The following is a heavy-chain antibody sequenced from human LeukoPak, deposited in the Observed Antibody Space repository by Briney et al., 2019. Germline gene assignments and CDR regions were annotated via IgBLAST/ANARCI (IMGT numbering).Heavy chain of an antibody. V-gene: IGHV3-23*01. D-gene: IGHD2-2*02. Sequence: PGGSLRLSCAASGFTFSSYAMSLVRQAPGKGLEWVSAISGSGGSTYYADSVEGRFTISRDNSKNTLYLQMNSLRAEDTAVYYCAKEREYCSSTSCYIWGYYYYGMDVWGQGTTVTVSS. CDR2: ISGSGGST. J-gene: IGHJ6*02. CDR3: AKEREYCSSTSCYIWGYYYYGMDV. CDR1: GFTFSSYA.